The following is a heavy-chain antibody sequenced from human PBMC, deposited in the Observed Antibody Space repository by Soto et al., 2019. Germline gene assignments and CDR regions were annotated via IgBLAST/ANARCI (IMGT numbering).Heavy chain of an antibody. J-gene: IGHJ4*02. CDR1: GGSISSGDYY. Sequence: SETLSLTCTVSGGSISSGDYYWSWIRQPPGKGLEWIGYIYYSGSTYYNPSLKSRVTISVDTSKNQFSLKLSSVTAADTAVYYCAREPGYGGNSGLDYFDYWGQGTLVTVSS. CDR3: AREPGYGGNSGLDYFDY. CDR2: IYYSGST. V-gene: IGHV4-30-4*01. D-gene: IGHD4-17*01.